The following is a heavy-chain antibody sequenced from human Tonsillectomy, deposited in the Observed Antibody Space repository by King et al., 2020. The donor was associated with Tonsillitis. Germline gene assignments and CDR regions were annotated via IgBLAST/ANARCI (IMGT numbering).Heavy chain of an antibody. CDR2: IYPGDSAT. V-gene: IGHV5-51*01. J-gene: IGHJ4*02. D-gene: IGHD3/OR15-3a*01. CDR1: GYKFPDYW. Sequence: QLVQSEAAVKKPGESLKISCQGSGYKFPDYWIGWVRQMPGKGLEWMGIIYPGDSATTYSPSFQGQVAISADQSSSTIFLQWSSLKASDTAIYYCARHDFSNDWFRLDNWGQGTLVTVSS. CDR3: ARHDFSNDWFRLDN.